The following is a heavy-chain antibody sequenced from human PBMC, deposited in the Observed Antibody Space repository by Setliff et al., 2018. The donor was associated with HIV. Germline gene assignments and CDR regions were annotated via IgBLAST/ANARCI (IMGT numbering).Heavy chain of an antibody. CDR2: MNPKTGNT. CDR1: GYTFNNFD. Sequence: GASVKVSCKASGYTFNNFDINWVRQAAGQGLEWVGWMNPKTGNTGYAHKFQGRVSITRSTSMSTAYMELTGLKPEDTAAYFCARIATGGSHGPDYHMDVWGRGTTVTVSS. CDR3: ARIATGGSHGPDYHMDV. V-gene: IGHV1-8*03. D-gene: IGHD5-12*01. J-gene: IGHJ6*03.